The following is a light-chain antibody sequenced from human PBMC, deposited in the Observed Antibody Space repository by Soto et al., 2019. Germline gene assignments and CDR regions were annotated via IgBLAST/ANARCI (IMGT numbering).Light chain of an antibody. J-gene: IGKJ3*01. V-gene: IGKV3-20*01. CDR1: QSVSSNY. CDR2: GAS. CDR3: QQYVSSPFS. Sequence: EIVLTQSPGTLSLSPGERATLSCRASQSVSSNYLAWYHQKPGQPPRLLIYGASTRATGIPDRFSGSGSGTDFTLAISRLEPEDFAVYYCQQYVSSPFSFGPGTKVDIK.